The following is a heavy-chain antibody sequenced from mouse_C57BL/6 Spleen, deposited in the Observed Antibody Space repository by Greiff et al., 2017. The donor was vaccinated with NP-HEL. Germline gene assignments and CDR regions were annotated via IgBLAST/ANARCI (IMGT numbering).Heavy chain of an antibody. Sequence: LQESGAELVKPGASVKISCKASGYAFSSYWMNWVKQRHGKGLEWIGKIYPGDGDTNYNGKFKGKATLTADKSSSTAYMQLSSLTPEDSAVYFCARATTVVAGNYAMDYWGQGTSVTVSS. J-gene: IGHJ4*01. V-gene: IGHV1-80*01. CDR3: ARATTVVAGNYAMDY. CDR2: IYPGDGDT. D-gene: IGHD1-1*01. CDR1: GYAFSSYW.